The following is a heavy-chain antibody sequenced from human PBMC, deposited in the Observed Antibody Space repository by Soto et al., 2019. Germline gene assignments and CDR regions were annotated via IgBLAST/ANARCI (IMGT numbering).Heavy chain of an antibody. Sequence: GGSLRLSCATSGFVFSSYCMQWVRQAPGKGLEWVAAIWHDGSEKYYADLVNGRFTISRDNSKNTLYLQMNSLRAEDTALYYCAKDLWAPDINWFDPWGQGTLVTVSS. CDR3: AKDLWAPDINWFDP. CDR1: GFVFSSYC. V-gene: IGHV3-33*06. CDR2: IWHDGSEK. D-gene: IGHD2-21*01. J-gene: IGHJ5*02.